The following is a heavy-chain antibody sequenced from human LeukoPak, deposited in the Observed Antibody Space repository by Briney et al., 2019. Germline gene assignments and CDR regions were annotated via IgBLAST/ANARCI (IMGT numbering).Heavy chain of an antibody. CDR2: ISSSSSNI. Sequence: ESGGTLRLSCTASGFTFRTHTMNWVRQASGKGLERVSCISSSSSNISYADSVKGRFTISRDNAKNSLYLHMSSLRAEDTAVYYCARVPGGLEWADYDYWGQGTLVTVSS. J-gene: IGHJ4*02. D-gene: IGHD3-3*01. CDR3: ARVPGGLEWADYDY. CDR1: GFTFRTHT. V-gene: IGHV3-21*01.